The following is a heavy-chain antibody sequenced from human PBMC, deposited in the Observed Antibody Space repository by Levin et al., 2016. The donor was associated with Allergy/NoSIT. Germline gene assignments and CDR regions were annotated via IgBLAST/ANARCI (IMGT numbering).Heavy chain of an antibody. V-gene: IGHV3-7*01. D-gene: IGHD5-18*01. J-gene: IGHJ4*02. CDR2: IKQDGSER. Sequence: WIRQPPGKGLEWVANIKQDGSERYYVDSVKGRFTISRDNAKNSLYLQMNSLSAEDTAVYYCARDVGYISGYWVSYYFDYWGQGTLVTVSS. CDR3: ARDVGYISGYWVSYYFDY.